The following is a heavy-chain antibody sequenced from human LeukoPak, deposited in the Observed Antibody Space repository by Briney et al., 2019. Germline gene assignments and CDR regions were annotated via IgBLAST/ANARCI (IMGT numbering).Heavy chain of an antibody. V-gene: IGHV3-23*01. J-gene: IGHJ5*02. CDR3: AKLGHFNWFDP. CDR2: VSGSGGST. Sequence: GASLRLSCAASGFTFSSYAMSWVRQAPGKGLEWVSAVSGSGGSTYYADSVKGRFTISRDNSKNTLYLQMNSLRAEDTAVYYCAKLGHFNWFDPWGQGTLVTVSS. CDR1: GFTFSSYA. D-gene: IGHD3-3*02.